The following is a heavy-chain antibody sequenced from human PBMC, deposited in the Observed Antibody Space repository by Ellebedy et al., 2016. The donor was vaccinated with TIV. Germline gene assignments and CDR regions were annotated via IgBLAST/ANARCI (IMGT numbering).Heavy chain of an antibody. J-gene: IGHJ5*02. CDR3: ARGVRANWFDP. V-gene: IGHV1-2*02. Sequence: AASVKVSCKASGYTFTDYYMHWVRQAPGQGLEWMGWINPNSGGTKYAQKFQGRVTMTRDTSINTAYMELSRLRSDDTAVYYCARGVRANWFDPWGQGTLVTGSS. D-gene: IGHD4/OR15-4a*01. CDR1: GYTFTDYY. CDR2: INPNSGGT.